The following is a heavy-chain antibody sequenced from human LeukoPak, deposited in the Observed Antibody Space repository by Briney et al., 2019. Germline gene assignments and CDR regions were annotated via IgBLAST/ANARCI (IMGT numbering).Heavy chain of an antibody. CDR2: IYYSGST. Sequence: SETLSLTCTVSGGSISSYYWSWIRQPPGKGLEWIGYIYYSGSTNYNPSLKSRVTISVDTSKTQFSLKLSSVTAADTAVYYCARHSPVDTAMGLYYYYMDVWGKGTTVTVS. CDR1: GGSISSYY. V-gene: IGHV4-59*08. CDR3: ARHSPVDTAMGLYYYYMDV. D-gene: IGHD5-18*01. J-gene: IGHJ6*03.